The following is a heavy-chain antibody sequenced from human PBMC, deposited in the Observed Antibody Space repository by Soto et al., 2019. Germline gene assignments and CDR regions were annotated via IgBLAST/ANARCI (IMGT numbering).Heavy chain of an antibody. CDR1: GFIFSSYG. J-gene: IGHJ6*02. Sequence: QVQLVESGGGVVQPGRSLRLSCAASGFIFSSYGMHWVRQAPGKGLEWVAVISDDGSEKYYGDSVKGRFIISRDNPKNTLYLQMNSLRAEDTAMYYCAKGVVRTAISEAMDVWGQGTTVTVS. CDR3: AKGVVRTAISEAMDV. D-gene: IGHD2-2*02. CDR2: ISDDGSEK. V-gene: IGHV3-30*18.